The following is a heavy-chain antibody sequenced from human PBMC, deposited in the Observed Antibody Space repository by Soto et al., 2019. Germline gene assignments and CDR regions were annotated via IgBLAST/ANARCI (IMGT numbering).Heavy chain of an antibody. CDR2: IDPSDSYT. CDR1: GYSFTSYW. J-gene: IGHJ3*02. CDR3: ARRGPVAGFDAIHDAFDI. Sequence: GESLKISCKGSGYSFTSYWTSWVRQMPGKGLEWMGRIDPSDSYTNYSPSFQGHVTISADKSISTAYLQWSSLEASDTALYYCARRGPVAGFDAIHDAFDIWGQGTMVTVSS. D-gene: IGHD6-19*01. V-gene: IGHV5-10-1*01.